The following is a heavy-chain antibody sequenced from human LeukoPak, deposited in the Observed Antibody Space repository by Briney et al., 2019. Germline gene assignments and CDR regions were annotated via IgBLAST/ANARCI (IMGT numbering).Heavy chain of an antibody. CDR2: IRSSRSTV. Sequence: PGGCLRLSCAPSGFSPTSYSLNWVRQAPGEGLELVSYIRSSRSTVYYTDSVKGPFTISRDTVKSLLFLQMNSLRAEDTAVYYCARDDDFWSGYPPPYFDSWGQGTLGTVSS. D-gene: IGHD3-3*01. J-gene: IGHJ4*02. V-gene: IGHV3-48*01. CDR1: GFSPTSYS. CDR3: ARDDDFWSGYPPPYFDS.